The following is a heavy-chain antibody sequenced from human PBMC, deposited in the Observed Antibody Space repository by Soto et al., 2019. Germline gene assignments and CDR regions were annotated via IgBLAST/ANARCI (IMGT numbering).Heavy chain of an antibody. Sequence: EVQLLESGGGLVQPGGSLRLSCAASGFTFSSYAMSWVRQAPGKGLEWVSAISGSGGSTYYADSVKGRFTISGDNSKNTLYLQMNSLRAEDTAVYYCAKSCSGWYDAFDIWGQGTMVTVSS. CDR2: ISGSGGST. CDR1: GFTFSSYA. D-gene: IGHD6-19*01. CDR3: AKSCSGWYDAFDI. J-gene: IGHJ3*02. V-gene: IGHV3-23*01.